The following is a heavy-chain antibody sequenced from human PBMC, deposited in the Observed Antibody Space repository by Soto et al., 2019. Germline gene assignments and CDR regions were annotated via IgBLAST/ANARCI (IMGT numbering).Heavy chain of an antibody. V-gene: IGHV1-18*04. D-gene: IGHD5-18*01. Sequence: QVQLVQSGAEVKKPGASVKVSCKASGYTFTSYGINWVRQAPGQGLAWMGWISAYNGNTNYAQKLQGRVTMTTDTSTRTAYMELRSLRSDDTAVYYCASRGWIRNYYGMDVWGQGTTVTVSS. J-gene: IGHJ6*02. CDR1: GYTFTSYG. CDR3: ASRGWIRNYYGMDV. CDR2: ISAYNGNT.